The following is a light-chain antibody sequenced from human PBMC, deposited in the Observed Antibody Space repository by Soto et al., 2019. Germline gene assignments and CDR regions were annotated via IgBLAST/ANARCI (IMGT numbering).Light chain of an antibody. Sequence: DIQMTQSPSSLSASVGDRVTITCRTSQSISSFLNWYQQKPGTAPKLLIYATSNLQSGVPSRFSGSGSAKDFTLTITSLQPEDFATYYCQQSYNTPRTFGQGTIVEV. CDR1: QSISSF. V-gene: IGKV1-39*01. CDR2: ATS. CDR3: QQSYNTPRT. J-gene: IGKJ1*01.